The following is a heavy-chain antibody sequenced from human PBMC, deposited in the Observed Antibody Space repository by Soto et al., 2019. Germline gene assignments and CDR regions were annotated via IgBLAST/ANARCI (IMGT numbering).Heavy chain of an antibody. CDR2: ISGSGSTI. Sequence: GRSLSLSTAASGFTFSSYAVSWVLHAPGKGPEWISSISGSGSTIYYADSVKGRFTISRDNSKNTLYLQMSSLRAEDTAVYYCAKVFYYYDSSGYYYFDYWGQGTLVTVSS. CDR1: GFTFSSYA. CDR3: AKVFYYYDSSGYYYFDY. V-gene: IGHV3-23*01. D-gene: IGHD3-22*01. J-gene: IGHJ4*02.